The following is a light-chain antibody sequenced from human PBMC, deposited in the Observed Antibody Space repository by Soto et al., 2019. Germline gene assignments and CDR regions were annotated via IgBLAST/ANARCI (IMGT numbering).Light chain of an antibody. V-gene: IGKV1-9*01. CDR2: AAS. J-gene: IGKJ4*01. CDR3: QRLDTYPF. CDR1: RAISNY. Sequence: DIQLTQSPSFLSASVVDTVKITCRASRAISNYLAWYQQEPGTPPKLLIYAASTLQSGVPSRFSGSGFATEFTLTITSLQPEDFATYYCQRLDTYPFFGGGTKVEIK.